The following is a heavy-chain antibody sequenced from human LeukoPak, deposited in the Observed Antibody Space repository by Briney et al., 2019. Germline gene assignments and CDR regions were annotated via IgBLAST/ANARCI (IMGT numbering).Heavy chain of an antibody. CDR2: IWYDGSNK. CDR3: ARDLRCSSTSCYSVYYYYGMDV. D-gene: IGHD2-2*01. Sequence: GRPLRLSCAASGFTFSSYGMHWVRQAPGKGLEWVAVIWYDGSNKYYADSVKGRFTISRDNSKNTLYLQMNSLRAEDTAVYYCARDLRCSSTSCYSVYYYYGMDVWGQGTTVTVSS. J-gene: IGHJ6*02. V-gene: IGHV3-33*01. CDR1: GFTFSSYG.